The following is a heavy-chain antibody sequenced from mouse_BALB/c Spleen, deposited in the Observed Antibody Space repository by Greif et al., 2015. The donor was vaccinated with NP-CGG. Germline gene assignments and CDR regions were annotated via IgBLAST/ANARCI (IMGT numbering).Heavy chain of an antibody. V-gene: IGHV5-2*01. CDR3: ARSWPTIGTKDY. Sequence: EVKLVESGGGLVQPGESLKLSCESNEYESPSHDMSWVRKTPEKRLELVAAINSDGGSTYYPDTMERRFIISRDNTKKTLYLQMSSLRSEDTALYYCARSWPTIGTKDYWGQGTTLTVSS. J-gene: IGHJ2*01. CDR2: INSDGGST. D-gene: IGHD2-14*01. CDR1: EYESPSHD.